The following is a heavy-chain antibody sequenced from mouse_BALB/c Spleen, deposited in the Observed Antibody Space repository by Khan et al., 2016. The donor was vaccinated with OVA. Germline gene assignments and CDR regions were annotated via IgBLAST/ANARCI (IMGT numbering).Heavy chain of an antibody. D-gene: IGHD1-1*02. CDR3: ARRAYYGHWYFDV. CDR2: ISYSGRP. CDR1: GYSITSDYA. Sequence: EVQLQESGPGLVKPSQSLSLTCTVTGYSITSDYAWNWIRQFPGNKLEWMGYISYSGRPSYNPSLKSRISITRDTSKNQFFLQLNSVTTEDTATYYGARRAYYGHWYFDVWGAGTTVTVSS. J-gene: IGHJ1*01. V-gene: IGHV3-2*02.